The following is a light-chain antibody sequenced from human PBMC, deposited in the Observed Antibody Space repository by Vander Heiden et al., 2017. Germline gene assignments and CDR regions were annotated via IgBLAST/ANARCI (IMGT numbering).Light chain of an antibody. CDR2: AAS. CDR3: QQSESNPPIT. CDR1: QSISSY. V-gene: IGKV1-39*01. J-gene: IGKJ5*01. Sequence: DIQMTQSPSSLSASVGDRVTITCRASQSISSYLNWYQQRPGKAPKLLIYAASSLQSGVPSRFSGSGFGKDFTLTISSRQPEDFATYYCQQSESNPPITVGQGTRVXIK.